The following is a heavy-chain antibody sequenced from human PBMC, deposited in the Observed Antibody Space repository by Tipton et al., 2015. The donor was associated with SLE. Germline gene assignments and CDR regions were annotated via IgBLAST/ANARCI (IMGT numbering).Heavy chain of an antibody. CDR1: GYTFTSYG. D-gene: IGHD3-10*01. Sequence: QLVQSGAEVKKPGASVKVSCKASGYTFTSYGISWVRQAPGQGLEWMGWISAYNGNTNYAQKLQGRVTMTTDTSTSTAYMELRRLRSEDTAVYYCARLRGRLGGGHYYYYGMDVWGQGTTVTVSS. CDR3: ARLRGRLGGGHYYYYGMDV. J-gene: IGHJ6*02. CDR2: ISAYNGNT. V-gene: IGHV1-18*01.